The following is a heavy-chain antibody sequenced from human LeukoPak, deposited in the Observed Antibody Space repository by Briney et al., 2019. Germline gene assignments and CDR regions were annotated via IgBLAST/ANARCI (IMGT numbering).Heavy chain of an antibody. CDR1: GFTFSSYA. CDR2: ISGSGGST. CDR3: AKDSANGYYYENWFDP. D-gene: IGHD3-22*01. Sequence: GGSLRLSCAASGFTFSSYAMSWVRQAPGKGLEWVSAISGSGGSTYYADSVKGRFTISRDNSKNTLYLQMNSLRAEDTAVYYCAKDSANGYYYENWFDPWGQGTLVTVSS. V-gene: IGHV3-23*01. J-gene: IGHJ5*02.